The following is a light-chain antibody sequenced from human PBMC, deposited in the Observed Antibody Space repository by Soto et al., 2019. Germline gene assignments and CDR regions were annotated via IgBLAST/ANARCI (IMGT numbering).Light chain of an antibody. V-gene: IGKV1-5*01. J-gene: IGKJ1*01. Sequence: DIRMTQSPSSLSASVGDMVTITCRASQSISAWLAWYQQKPGKAPKILIYDASILESGVPSRFSGSGSGTDFSLTISSLQPDDFATYSCQQYSSYRTFGQGTKVDIK. CDR1: QSISAW. CDR2: DAS. CDR3: QQYSSYRT.